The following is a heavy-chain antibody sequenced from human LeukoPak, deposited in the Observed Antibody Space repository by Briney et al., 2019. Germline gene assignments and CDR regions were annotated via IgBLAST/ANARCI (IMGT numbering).Heavy chain of an antibody. Sequence: PSQTLSLTCTVSGGSISSGGYYWSWIRQHPGKGLEWMGYIYNSGSTYHNPSLKSRVTISVDTSKNQFSLKLSSVTAADTAVYYCARPAHGGGPDAFDIWGQGTMVTVSS. D-gene: IGHD4-23*01. V-gene: IGHV4-31*03. CDR1: GGSISSGGYY. CDR2: IYNSGST. J-gene: IGHJ3*02. CDR3: ARPAHGGGPDAFDI.